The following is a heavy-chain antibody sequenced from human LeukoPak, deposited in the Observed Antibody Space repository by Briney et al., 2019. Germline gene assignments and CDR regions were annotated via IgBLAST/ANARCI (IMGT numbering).Heavy chain of an antibody. CDR3: AGGTNTPDIVATQYYFDY. Sequence: PSETLSLTCAVYGGSFSGYYWSWIRQPPGKGLEWIGEINHSGSTNYNPSLKSRVTISVDTSKNQFSLKLSSVTAADTAVYYCAGGTNTPDIVATQYYFDYWGQGTLVTVSS. CDR2: INHSGST. D-gene: IGHD5-12*01. V-gene: IGHV4-34*01. CDR1: GGSFSGYY. J-gene: IGHJ4*02.